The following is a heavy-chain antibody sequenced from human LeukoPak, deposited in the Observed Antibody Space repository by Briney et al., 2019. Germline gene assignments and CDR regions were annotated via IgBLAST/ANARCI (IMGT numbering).Heavy chain of an antibody. V-gene: IGHV4-59*08. Sequence: SETLSLTCTVSGGSISSYHWSWIRQPPGEGLEWIGYIYYSGSTNYNPSLKSRVTISVDTSKNQFSLKVSSVTAADTAVYYCARRWFSSSWSCFDYWGQGTLVTVSS. J-gene: IGHJ4*02. D-gene: IGHD6-13*01. CDR1: GGSISSYH. CDR2: IYYSGST. CDR3: ARRWFSSSWSCFDY.